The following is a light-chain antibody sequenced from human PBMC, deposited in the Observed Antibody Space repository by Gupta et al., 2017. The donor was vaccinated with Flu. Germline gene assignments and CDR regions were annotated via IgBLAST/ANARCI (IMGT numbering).Light chain of an antibody. CDR1: QTVSSGY. CDR2: DTS. Sequence: IVLTQSPVTLSLSPGERATLSCRASQTVSSGYLAWYQQRPGQAPRLLIYDTSKRATGVPDRFSGSGSGTDFSLTISRLEPEDFAVYYCQQYGGAPQAFGQGTKVEIK. J-gene: IGKJ1*01. CDR3: QQYGGAPQA. V-gene: IGKV3-20*01.